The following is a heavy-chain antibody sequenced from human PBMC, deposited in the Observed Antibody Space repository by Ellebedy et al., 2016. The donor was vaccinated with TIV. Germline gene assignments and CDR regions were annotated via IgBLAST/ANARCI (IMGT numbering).Heavy chain of an antibody. J-gene: IGHJ6*03. V-gene: IGHV4-34*01. Sequence: MPSETLSLTCAVYGGSFSGSYWSWIRQPPGRGLEWIGEINHSGSTNYNPSLKSRVTMSVDPSKNQFSLRMTSVTAADTAVYYCAGEVSVGTINFHYMAVWGKGTPVTVSS. CDR2: INHSGST. D-gene: IGHD5-12*01. CDR3: AGEVSVGTINFHYMAV. CDR1: GGSFSGSY.